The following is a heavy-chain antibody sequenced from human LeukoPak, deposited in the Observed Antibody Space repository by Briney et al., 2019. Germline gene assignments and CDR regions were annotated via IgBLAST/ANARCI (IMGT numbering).Heavy chain of an antibody. CDR2: IYYSGGT. CDR1: GGSISSSSYY. Sequence: PSETLSLTCTVSGGSISSSSYYWGWIRQPPGKGLEWIGGIYYSGGTYYNPSLKSRVTISVDTSKNQFSLKLSSVTAADTAVYYCARDVAAAGIGSWGQGTLVTVSS. D-gene: IGHD6-13*01. J-gene: IGHJ4*02. V-gene: IGHV4-39*07. CDR3: ARDVAAAGIGS.